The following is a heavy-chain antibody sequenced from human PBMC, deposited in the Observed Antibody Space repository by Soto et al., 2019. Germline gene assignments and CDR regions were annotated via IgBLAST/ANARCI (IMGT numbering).Heavy chain of an antibody. Sequence: QITLKESGPTLVNPTQTLTLTCTFSGFSLNTRAVGVGWIRQAPGKALEWLALINWNDDERYSPSLKDRLTITKDTSKNHVVLTMPNIGPVDTATYYCAHRHDLGGFDIWGQGTAVTVSS. V-gene: IGHV2-5*01. CDR3: AHRHDLGGFDI. D-gene: IGHD2-15*01. CDR1: GFSLNTRAVG. J-gene: IGHJ3*02. CDR2: INWNDDE.